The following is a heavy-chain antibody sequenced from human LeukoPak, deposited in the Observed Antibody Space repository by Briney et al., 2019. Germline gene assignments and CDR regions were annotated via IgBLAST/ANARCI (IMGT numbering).Heavy chain of an antibody. J-gene: IGHJ4*02. CDR3: ARVAHSGYDSRTAFDC. CDR1: GGSISSYY. CDR2: IYYSGST. V-gene: IGHV4-59*01. D-gene: IGHD5-12*01. Sequence: SSETLSLTCTVSGGSISSYYWSWIRQPPGKGLEWIGYIYYSGSTNYNPPLKSRVTISVDTSKNQFSLKLSSVIAADTAVYYCARVAHSGYDSRTAFDCWGQGTLVTVSS.